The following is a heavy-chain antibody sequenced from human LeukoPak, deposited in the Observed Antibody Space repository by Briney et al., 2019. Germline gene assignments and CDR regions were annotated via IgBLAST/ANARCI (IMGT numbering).Heavy chain of an antibody. CDR2: ISGSGGST. CDR3: ARDSRFDYDSSGYLSDAFDI. D-gene: IGHD3-22*01. V-gene: IGHV3-23*01. J-gene: IGHJ3*02. CDR1: GFTFSSYA. Sequence: GGSLRLSCAASGFTFSSYAMSWVRQALGKGLEWVSAISGSGGSTYYADSVKGRFTISRDNSKNTLYLQMNSLRAEDTAVYYCARDSRFDYDSSGYLSDAFDIWGQGTMVTVSS.